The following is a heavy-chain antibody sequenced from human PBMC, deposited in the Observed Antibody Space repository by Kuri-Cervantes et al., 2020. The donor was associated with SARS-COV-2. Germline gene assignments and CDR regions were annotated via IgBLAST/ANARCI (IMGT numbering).Heavy chain of an antibody. CDR1: GYTFTSYG. CDR3: ARVGGITSFGVVIGYYYMEV. Sequence: ASVKVSCKASGYTFTSYGISWVRQAPGQGLEWMGWMNPNSGNTGYAQKLQGRVTMTRNTSISTAYMELSSLRSEDTAVYYCARVGGITSFGVVIGYYYMEVWGKGTTVTVSS. J-gene: IGHJ6*03. V-gene: IGHV1-8*02. D-gene: IGHD3-3*01. CDR2: MNPNSGNT.